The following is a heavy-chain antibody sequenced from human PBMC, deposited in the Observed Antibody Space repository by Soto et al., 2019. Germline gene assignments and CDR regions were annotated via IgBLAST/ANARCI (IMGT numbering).Heavy chain of an antibody. CDR1: GGTFSSYA. Sequence: GASVKVSCKASGGTFSSYAISWVRQAPGQGLEWMGGIIPIFGTANYAQKFQGRVTITADKSTSTAYMELSSLRSDDTAVYYCARDDCGGDCYSDYYGMDVWGQGTTVTVSS. CDR2: IIPIFGTA. J-gene: IGHJ6*02. D-gene: IGHD2-21*02. V-gene: IGHV1-69*06. CDR3: ARDDCGGDCYSDYYGMDV.